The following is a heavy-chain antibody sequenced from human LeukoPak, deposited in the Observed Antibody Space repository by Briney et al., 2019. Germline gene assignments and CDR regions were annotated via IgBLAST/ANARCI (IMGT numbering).Heavy chain of an antibody. V-gene: IGHV1-69*13. CDR3: QSSVATPHAFDI. CDR1: GGTFSSYA. J-gene: IGHJ3*02. D-gene: IGHD5-12*01. CDR2: IIPIFGTA. Sequence: SVKVSCKASGGTFSSYAISWVRQAPGQGLEWMGGIIPIFGTANYAQKFQGRVTITADESTSTAYMELSSLRSEDTAVYYCQSSVATPHAFDILGQGTMVTVSS.